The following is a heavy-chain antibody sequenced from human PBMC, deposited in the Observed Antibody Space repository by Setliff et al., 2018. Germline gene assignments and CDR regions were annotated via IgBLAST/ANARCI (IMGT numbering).Heavy chain of an antibody. D-gene: IGHD1-1*01. J-gene: IGHJ4*03. CDR2: IYSGGTT. Sequence: KPSETLSLTCKVSGDSMNSGVYYWAWIRQPPGKGLEWIGRIYSGGTTYYNSSLKSRVTISVDTSKSQFSLRLNSVTAADTAVYYCARTGTYRYFDYWGPETLLVTVS. CDR3: ARTGTYRYFDY. CDR1: GDSMNSGVYY. V-gene: IGHV4-39*01.